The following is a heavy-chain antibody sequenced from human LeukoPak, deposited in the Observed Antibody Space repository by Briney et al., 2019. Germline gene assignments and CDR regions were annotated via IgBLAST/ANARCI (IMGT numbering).Heavy chain of an antibody. V-gene: IGHV4-59*01. CDR1: GGSISSYY. Sequence: SETLSLTCTVSGGSISSYYWSWIRQPPGKGLEWIGYIYYSGSTNYNPSLKSRVTISVDTSKNQFSLKLSSVTAADTAVYYCARTIGDYGVYYYYGMDVWGQGTTVTVSS. D-gene: IGHD4-17*01. J-gene: IGHJ6*02. CDR3: ARTIGDYGVYYYYGMDV. CDR2: IYYSGST.